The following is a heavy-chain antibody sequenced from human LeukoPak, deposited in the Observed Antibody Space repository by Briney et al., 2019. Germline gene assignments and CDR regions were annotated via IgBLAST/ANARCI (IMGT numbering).Heavy chain of an antibody. D-gene: IGHD6-6*01. CDR2: IWYDGSNK. J-gene: IGHJ4*02. CDR3: AKARRVGQLLDY. V-gene: IGHV3-33*06. CDR1: GFTFSSYG. Sequence: PGGSLRLSCAASGFTFSSYGMHWVRQAPGKGLEWVAVIWYDGSNKYYADSVMGRFTISRDNSKNTLYLQMNSLRAEDTAVYYCAKARRVGQLLDYWGQGTLVTVSS.